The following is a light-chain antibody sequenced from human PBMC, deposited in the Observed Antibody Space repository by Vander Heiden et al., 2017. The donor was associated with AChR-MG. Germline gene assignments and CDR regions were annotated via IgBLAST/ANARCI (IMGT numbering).Light chain of an antibody. Sequence: EIVLAQTPATVSSSPGGGATLSCSANQSLDIYVPWYQQKPGQAPRLLIHDTSNRATGTPARFSGSGSGTDFTLTISSLEPEDFAVYYGQQRRDWPITFGGGTKVEIK. J-gene: IGKJ4*01. V-gene: IGKV3-11*01. CDR2: DTS. CDR1: QSLDIY. CDR3: QQRRDWPIT.